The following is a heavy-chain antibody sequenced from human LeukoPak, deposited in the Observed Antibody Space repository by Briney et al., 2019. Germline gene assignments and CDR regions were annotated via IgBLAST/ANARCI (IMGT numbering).Heavy chain of an antibody. CDR2: IRYDGSNE. Sequence: GGSLRLSCAASGFTFSSYGMHWVRQAPGKGLEWVSFIRYDGSNEYYADSVRGRFTISRDNAKNSLYLQMNSLRAEDTAVYYCARDRSESGSGWYGHYYYYMDVWGKGTTVTVSS. J-gene: IGHJ6*03. D-gene: IGHD6-19*01. CDR3: ARDRSESGSGWYGHYYYYMDV. V-gene: IGHV3-30*02. CDR1: GFTFSSYG.